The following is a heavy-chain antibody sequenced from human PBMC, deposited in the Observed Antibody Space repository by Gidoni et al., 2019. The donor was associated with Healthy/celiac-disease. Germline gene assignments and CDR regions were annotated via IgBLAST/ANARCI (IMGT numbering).Heavy chain of an antibody. CDR2: INPSGGST. V-gene: IGHV1-46*01. D-gene: IGHD4-4*01. Sequence: GIINPSGGSTSYAQKFQGRVTMTRDTSTSTVYMELSSLRSEDTAVYYCARGGDTVTNGYYFDYWGQGTLVTVSS. CDR3: ARGGDTVTNGYYFDY. J-gene: IGHJ4*02.